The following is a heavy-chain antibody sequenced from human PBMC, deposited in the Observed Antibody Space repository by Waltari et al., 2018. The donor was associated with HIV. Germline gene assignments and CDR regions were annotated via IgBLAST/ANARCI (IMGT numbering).Heavy chain of an antibody. CDR2: IIPIFGTA. CDR3: AQSSGLGYCSGGSCYSSGAIDY. CDR1: GGTFSSYA. V-gene: IGHV1-69*01. D-gene: IGHD2-15*01. J-gene: IGHJ4*02. Sequence: QVQLVQSGAEVKKPGSSVKVSCKASGGTFSSYAISWVRQAPGQGLEWMGGIIPIFGTANYAQKFQGRVTITADESTSTAYMELSSLRSEDTAVYYCAQSSGLGYCSGGSCYSSGAIDYWGQGTLVTVSS.